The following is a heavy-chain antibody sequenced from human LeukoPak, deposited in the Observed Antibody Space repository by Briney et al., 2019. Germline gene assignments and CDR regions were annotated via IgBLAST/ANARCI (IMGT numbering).Heavy chain of an antibody. CDR2: ISSSSSYI. CDR1: GFTFSTYG. CDR3: ARAYDILTGYRYYGMDV. D-gene: IGHD3-9*01. Sequence: PGGSLRLSCAASGFTFSTYGMHWVRQAPGKGLEWVSSISSSSSYIYYADSVKGRFTISRDNAKNSLYLQMNSLRAEDTAVYYCARAYDILTGYRYYGMDVWGQGTTVTVSS. V-gene: IGHV3-21*01. J-gene: IGHJ6*02.